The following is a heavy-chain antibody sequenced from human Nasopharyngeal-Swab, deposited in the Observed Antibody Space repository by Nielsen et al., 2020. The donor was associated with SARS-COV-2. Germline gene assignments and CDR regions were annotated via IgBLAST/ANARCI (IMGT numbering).Heavy chain of an antibody. V-gene: IGHV3-21*01. CDR1: GFTFSSYS. CDR2: ISSSSSYI. J-gene: IGHJ3*02. Sequence: GESLKISCAASGFTFSSYSMNWVRQAPGKGLEWVSSISSSSSYIYYADSVKGRFTISRDNAKNSLYLQMNSLRAEDTAVYYCAKALMGWELGTAFDIWGQGTMVTVSS. CDR3: AKALMGWELGTAFDI. D-gene: IGHD1-26*01.